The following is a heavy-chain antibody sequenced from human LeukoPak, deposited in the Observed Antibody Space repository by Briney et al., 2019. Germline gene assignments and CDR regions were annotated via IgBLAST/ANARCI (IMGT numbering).Heavy chain of an antibody. D-gene: IGHD3-9*01. CDR1: GFTFSDYY. CDR3: ARAERARLRYFDRDAFDI. Sequence: PGGSLRLSCAASGFTFSDYYMSWIRQAPGKGLEWVSYISSSGSTIYYADSVKGRFTISRDNAKNSLYLQMNSLRAEDTAVYYCARAERARLRYFDRDAFDIWGQGTMVTVSS. V-gene: IGHV3-11*01. CDR2: ISSSGSTI. J-gene: IGHJ3*02.